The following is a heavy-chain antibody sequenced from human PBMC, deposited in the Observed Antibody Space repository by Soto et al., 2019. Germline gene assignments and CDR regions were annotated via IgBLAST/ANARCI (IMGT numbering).Heavy chain of an antibody. CDR1: GGSISSNDYY. J-gene: IGHJ3*02. D-gene: IGHD6-6*01. V-gene: IGHV4-39*01. Sequence: PSETLSLTCTVSGGSISSNDYYWGWIRQPPGKGLEWIGSIYYSGSTYYNPSLKSRVTISVDTSKNQFSLKLSSVAAADTAVYYWARSIAVRPQEPFNIWGQGTMVTVSS. CDR2: IYYSGST. CDR3: ARSIAVRPQEPFNI.